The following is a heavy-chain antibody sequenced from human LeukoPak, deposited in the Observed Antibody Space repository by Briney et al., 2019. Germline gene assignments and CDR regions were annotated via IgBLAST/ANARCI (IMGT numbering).Heavy chain of an antibody. J-gene: IGHJ5*02. CDR3: ARSYDYGDYGLTWFDP. CDR1: GFTFSDYY. CDR2: ISSSSSYT. Sequence: GGFLRLSCAASGFTFSDYYMSWIRQAPGKGLEWVSYISSSSSYTNYADSVKGRFTISRDNAKNSLYLQMNSLRAEDTAVYYCARSYDYGDYGLTWFDPWGQGTLVTVSS. V-gene: IGHV3-11*06. D-gene: IGHD4-17*01.